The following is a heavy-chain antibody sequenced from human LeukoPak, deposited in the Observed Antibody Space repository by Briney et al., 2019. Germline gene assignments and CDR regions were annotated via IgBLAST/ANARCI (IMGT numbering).Heavy chain of an antibody. Sequence: SETLSLTCSVSGASLSTSPYYWGWIRQPPGKGLEWIGNIYYTGSTYYNVSLNSRVTISIDTSKNLFSLRLNSMTAADTAVYYCARSSPPTKIFLFIREFRRYYYMDVWGKGTTVTISS. V-gene: IGHV4-39*01. CDR3: ARSSPPTKIFLFIREFRRYYYMDV. CDR2: IYYTGST. D-gene: IGHD3-10*01. J-gene: IGHJ6*03. CDR1: GASLSTSPYY.